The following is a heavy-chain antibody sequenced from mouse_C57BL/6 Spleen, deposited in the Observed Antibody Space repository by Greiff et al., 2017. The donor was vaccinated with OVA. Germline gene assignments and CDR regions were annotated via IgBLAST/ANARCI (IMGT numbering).Heavy chain of an antibody. CDR2: ILPGSGST. V-gene: IGHV1-9*01. Sequence: VQLQQSGAELMKPGASVKLSCKATGYTFTGYWIEWVKQRPGHGPEWIGEILPGSGSTNYNEKFKGKATFTADTSSNTAYMQLSSLTTEDSAIYYCARRPPYYGSSHWYFDVWGTGTTVTVSS. CDR3: ARRPPYYGSSHWYFDV. J-gene: IGHJ1*03. D-gene: IGHD1-1*01. CDR1: GYTFTGYW.